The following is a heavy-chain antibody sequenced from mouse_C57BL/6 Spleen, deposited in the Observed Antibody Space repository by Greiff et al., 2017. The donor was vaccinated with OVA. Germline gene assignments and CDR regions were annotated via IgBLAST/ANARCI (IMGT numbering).Heavy chain of an antibody. D-gene: IGHD1-1*01. CDR2: IDPSDSYT. V-gene: IGHV1-69*01. CDR1: GYTFTSYW. Sequence: VQLQQPGAELVMPGASVKLSCKASGYTFTSYWMHWVKQRPGQGLEWIGEIDPSDSYTNYNQKFKGKSTLTVDKSSSTAYMQLSSLTSEDSAVYYCARGHYGSSHWYFDVWGTGTTVTVSS. CDR3: ARGHYGSSHWYFDV. J-gene: IGHJ1*03.